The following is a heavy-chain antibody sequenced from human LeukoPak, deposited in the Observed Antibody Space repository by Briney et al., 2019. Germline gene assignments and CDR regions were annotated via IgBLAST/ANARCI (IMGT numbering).Heavy chain of an antibody. CDR3: ARETTYYDILTSLDYFDY. Sequence: GGSLRLSCAASGFTFSSYAMHWVRQAPGKGLEWVAVISYDGSNKYYADSVKGRFTISRDNSKNTLYLQMNSLRAEDTAVYYCARETTYYDILTSLDYFDYWGQGTLVTVSS. V-gene: IGHV3-30*04. CDR1: GFTFSSYA. CDR2: ISYDGSNK. D-gene: IGHD3-9*01. J-gene: IGHJ4*02.